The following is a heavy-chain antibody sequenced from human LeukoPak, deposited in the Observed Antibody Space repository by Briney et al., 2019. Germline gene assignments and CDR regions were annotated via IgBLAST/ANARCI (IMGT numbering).Heavy chain of an antibody. CDR2: IHHDGSNK. V-gene: IGHV3-30*02. Sequence: PGGSLRLSCAASGFTFSSYGMHWVRQAPGKGLDWVAFIHHDGSNKYYADSVRGRFTISRDNSKNTLYLQMNSLRVEDTAVYYCAKFDCWGQGTLVTVSS. CDR3: AKFDC. J-gene: IGHJ4*02. CDR1: GFTFSSYG.